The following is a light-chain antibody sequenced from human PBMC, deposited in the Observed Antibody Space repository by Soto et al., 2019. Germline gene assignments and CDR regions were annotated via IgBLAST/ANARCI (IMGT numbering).Light chain of an antibody. J-gene: IGLJ1*01. CDR3: CSYAGSTTFYV. CDR2: EGS. Sequence: QSVLTQPASVSGSPGQSITISCTGTSSDVGSYNLVSWYQQHPGKAPKLMIFEGSKRPSGVSNRFSDSKSGTTASLTISGLQDEDEADYYCCSYAGSTTFYVFGAGTKVTVL. V-gene: IGLV2-23*01. CDR1: SSDVGSYNL.